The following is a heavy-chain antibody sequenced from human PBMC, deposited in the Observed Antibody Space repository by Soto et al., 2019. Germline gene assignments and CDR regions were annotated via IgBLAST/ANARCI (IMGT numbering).Heavy chain of an antibody. J-gene: IGHJ4*02. V-gene: IGHV4-31*03. D-gene: IGHD3-10*01. CDR1: GGSISSGGYY. CDR2: IYYSGST. Sequence: SETLSLTCTVSGGSISSGGYYWSWIRQHPGKGLEWIGYIYYSGSTYYNPSLKSRVTISVDTSKNQFSLRLSSVTAADTAVYYCARDQGYYGSGSYLPDYWGQGTLVTVSS. CDR3: ARDQGYYGSGSYLPDY.